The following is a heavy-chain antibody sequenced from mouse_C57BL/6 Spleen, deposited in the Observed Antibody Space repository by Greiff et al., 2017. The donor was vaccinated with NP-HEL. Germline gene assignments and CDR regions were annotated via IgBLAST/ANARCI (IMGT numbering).Heavy chain of an antibody. D-gene: IGHD2-1*01. J-gene: IGHJ2*01. V-gene: IGHV1-64*01. CDR1: GYTFTSYW. CDR3: AGNPYGNSFDY. Sequence: VQLQQPGAELVKPGASVKLSCKASGYTFTSYWMHWVKQRPGQGLEWIGMIHPNSGSTNYNEKFKSKATLTVDKSSSTAYMQLSSLTSEDAAVYYCAGNPYGNSFDYWGQGTTLTVSS. CDR2: IHPNSGST.